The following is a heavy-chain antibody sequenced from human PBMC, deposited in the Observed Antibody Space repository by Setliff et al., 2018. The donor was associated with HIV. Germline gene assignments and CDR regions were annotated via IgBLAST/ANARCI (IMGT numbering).Heavy chain of an antibody. J-gene: IGHJ4*02. D-gene: IGHD1-1*01. CDR2: VKRDGSST. V-gene: IGHV3-74*01. Sequence: PGGSLRLSCEVSGFRFDNYAMHXVXXPPGKGLEGVSRVKRDGSSTTYADSVKDRFTISXDNAKNXLYLQMNSLRAEDPGVYYCANDXXXXYNPPLYSWGXXTLVTVS. CDR1: GFRFDNYA. CDR3: ANDXXXXYNPPLYS.